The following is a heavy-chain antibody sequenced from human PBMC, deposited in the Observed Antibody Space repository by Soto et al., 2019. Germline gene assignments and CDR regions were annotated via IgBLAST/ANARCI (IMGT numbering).Heavy chain of an antibody. J-gene: IGHJ4*02. Sequence: GGALRLSCAASGFTFRDYYMSWVRQAPGRGLEWISYGSNGGTFARYATSVKGRFSISRDNANNSLYLEMNSLRVEDTAVYYCARSGDNFNVLDYWGQGTPVTVSS. CDR1: GFTFRDYY. CDR3: ARSGDNFNVLDY. CDR2: GSNGGTFA. V-gene: IGHV3-11*06. D-gene: IGHD1-1*01.